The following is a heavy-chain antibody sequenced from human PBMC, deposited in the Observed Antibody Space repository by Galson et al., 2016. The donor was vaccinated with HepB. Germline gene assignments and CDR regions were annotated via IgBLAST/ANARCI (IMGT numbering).Heavy chain of an antibody. CDR3: AKAMAAARTNWFDP. J-gene: IGHJ5*02. Sequence: SLRLSCAASGFTFNSYALSWVRQAPGKGLEWVSGITGSGVTTYYADSVKGRFTISRDNSKNTLFLQMNSLRPEDTAIYYCAKAMAAARTNWFDPWGQGVLVTVSS. V-gene: IGHV3-23*01. CDR1: GFTFNSYA. D-gene: IGHD6-13*01. CDR2: ITGSGVTT.